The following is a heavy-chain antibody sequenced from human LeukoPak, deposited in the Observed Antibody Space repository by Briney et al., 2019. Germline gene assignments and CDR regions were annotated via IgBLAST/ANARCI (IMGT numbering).Heavy chain of an antibody. D-gene: IGHD3-22*01. Sequence: GGSLRLSCAATGFTFSSYDMHWVRQAPGKGLEWLAAISSDGSNEYYADSVKGRFTISRDNCNDTLYLEMNSLRDEDKSVYFCGRRLFDGNGYTMDYWGQETRLNVSS. V-gene: IGHV3-30-3*01. CDR3: GRRLFDGNGYTMDY. CDR1: GFTFSSYD. CDR2: ISSDGSNE. J-gene: IGHJ4*02.